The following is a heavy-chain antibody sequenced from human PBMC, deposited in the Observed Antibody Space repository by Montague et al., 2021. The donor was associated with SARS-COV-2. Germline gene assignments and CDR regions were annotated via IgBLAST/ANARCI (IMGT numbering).Heavy chain of an antibody. V-gene: IGHV3-23*01. CDR3: AKDREMDYSADY. Sequence: SLKGRFTISRDNSRNTLYLQMNSLRAEDTARYYCAKDREMDYSADYWGQGTLVTVSS. J-gene: IGHJ4*02. D-gene: IGHD5-24*01.